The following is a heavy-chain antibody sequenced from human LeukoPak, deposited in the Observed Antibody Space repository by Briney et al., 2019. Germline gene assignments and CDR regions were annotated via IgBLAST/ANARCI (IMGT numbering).Heavy chain of an antibody. CDR2: IYTSGST. V-gene: IGHV4-61*02. J-gene: IGHJ4*02. Sequence: SETLSLTCTVSGGSISSGSYYWSWIRQPAGKGLEWIGRIYTSGSTNYNPSLKSRVTISVDTSKNQFSLKLSSVTAADTAVYYCARDPPSYGGFDYWGQGTLVTVSS. CDR1: GGSISSGSYY. CDR3: ARDPPSYGGFDY. D-gene: IGHD4-23*01.